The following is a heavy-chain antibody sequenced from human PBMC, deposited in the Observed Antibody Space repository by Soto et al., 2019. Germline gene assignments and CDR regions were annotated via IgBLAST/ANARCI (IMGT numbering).Heavy chain of an antibody. Sequence: QVQLQESVPGLVKPSQTLSLTCTVSGGSISSGGYYWSWTRQHPGKGLEWIGYIYYSGSTYYNPSLKSRVSISMDTSKNQFSLTLSAVTAADTAVYYWARGGYYYSYAMDVRGQGTTVTVSS. CDR1: GGSISSGGYY. CDR3: ARGGYYYSYAMDV. J-gene: IGHJ6*02. V-gene: IGHV4-31*03. CDR2: IYYSGST.